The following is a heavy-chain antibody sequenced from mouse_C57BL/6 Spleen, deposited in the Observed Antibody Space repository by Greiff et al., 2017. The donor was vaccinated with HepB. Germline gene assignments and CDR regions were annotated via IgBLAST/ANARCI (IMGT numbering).Heavy chain of an antibody. Sequence: QVQLQQSGAELMKPGASVKLSCKATGYTFTGYWIEWVKQRPGHGLEWIGEILPGSGSTNYNEKFKGKATFTADTSSNTAYMQLSSLTTEDSAIYYCAREEGNGNDTGLGAMDYWGQGTSVTVSS. V-gene: IGHV1-9*01. CDR2: ILPGSGST. CDR1: GYTFTGYW. CDR3: AREEGNGNDTGLGAMDY. J-gene: IGHJ4*01. D-gene: IGHD2-2*01.